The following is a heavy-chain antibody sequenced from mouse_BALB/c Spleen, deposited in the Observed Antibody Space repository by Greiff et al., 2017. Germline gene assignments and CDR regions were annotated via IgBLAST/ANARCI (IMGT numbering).Heavy chain of an antibody. Sequence: VQLQQSGAELVRSGASVKLSCTASGFNIKDYYMHWVKQRPEQGLEWIGWIDPENGNTIYDPKFQGKASITADTSSNTAYLQLSSLTSEDTAVYYCASPYAMDYWGQGTSVTVSS. CDR2: IDPENGNT. CDR1: GFNIKDYY. J-gene: IGHJ4*01. V-gene: IGHV14-1*02. CDR3: ASPYAMDY.